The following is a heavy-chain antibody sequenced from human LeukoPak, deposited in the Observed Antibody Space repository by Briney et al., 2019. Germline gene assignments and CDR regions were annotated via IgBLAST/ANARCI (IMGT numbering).Heavy chain of an antibody. D-gene: IGHD2-15*01. CDR3: ATPLGYCSGGSCSDY. CDR1: GYTFTGYY. J-gene: IGHJ4*02. CDR2: INPNSGGT. Sequence: ASVKVSCKASGYTFTGYYMHWVRQAPGQGLEWMGWINPNSGGTNYAQKFQGRVTMTRDTSISTAYMDLSRLKADDPALYYCATPLGYCSGGSCSDYWGQGSLVTVSS. V-gene: IGHV1-2*02.